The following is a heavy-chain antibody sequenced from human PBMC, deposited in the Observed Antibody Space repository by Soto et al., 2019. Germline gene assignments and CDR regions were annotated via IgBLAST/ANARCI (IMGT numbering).Heavy chain of an antibody. D-gene: IGHD3-22*01. J-gene: IGHJ4*02. CDR1: GFAFDDYA. Sequence: GGSLRLSCAASGFAFDDYAMHWVRQVPGRGLEWVSGISWNSASIGYADSVKGRFTISRDNTKNSLYLQMDSLRAADTALYYCTKSVYDDSGYYLFYFDSWGQGALVTVSS. V-gene: IGHV3-9*01. CDR2: ISWNSASI. CDR3: TKSVYDDSGYYLFYFDS.